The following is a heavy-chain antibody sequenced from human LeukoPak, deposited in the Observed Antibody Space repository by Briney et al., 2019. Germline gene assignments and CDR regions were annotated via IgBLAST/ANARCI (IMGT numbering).Heavy chain of an antibody. CDR2: INHSGST. J-gene: IGHJ6*02. CDR1: GGSISSGGYY. D-gene: IGHD3-3*01. V-gene: IGHV4-30-2*01. Sequence: SQTLSLTCTVSGGSISSGGYYWSWIRQPPGKGLEWIGEINHSGSTNYNPSLKSRVTISVDTSKNQFSLKLSSVIAADTAVYYCARGPRITIFGVVINYYYYGMDVWGQGTTVTVSS. CDR3: ARGPRITIFGVVINYYYYGMDV.